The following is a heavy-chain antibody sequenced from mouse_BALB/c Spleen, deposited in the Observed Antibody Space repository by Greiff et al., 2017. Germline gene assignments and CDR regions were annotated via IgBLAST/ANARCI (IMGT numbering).Heavy chain of an antibody. CDR2: INSNGGST. J-gene: IGHJ4*01. CDR3: ARERAYGNYGGYAMDY. CDR1: GFTFSSYG. D-gene: IGHD2-1*01. Sequence: EVKLVESGGGLVQPGGSLKLSCAASGFTFSSYGMSWVRQTPDKRLELVATINSNGGSTYYPDSVKGRFTISRDNAKNTLYLQMSSLKSEDTAMYYCARERAYGNYGGYAMDYWGQGTSVTVSS. V-gene: IGHV5-6-3*01.